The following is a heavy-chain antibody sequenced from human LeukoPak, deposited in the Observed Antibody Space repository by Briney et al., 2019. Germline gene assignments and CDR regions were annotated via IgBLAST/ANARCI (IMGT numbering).Heavy chain of an antibody. Sequence: ASVKVSCKASGYTFTSYGISWVRQAPGQGLEWMGWISAYNGNTNYAQKLQGRVTMTTDTSTSTAYMELSSLRSEDTAVYYCARDNDSRDPPHFGYWGQGTLVTVSS. CDR3: ARDNDSRDPPHFGY. CDR2: ISAYNGNT. V-gene: IGHV1-18*01. J-gene: IGHJ4*02. CDR1: GYTFTSYG. D-gene: IGHD3-16*01.